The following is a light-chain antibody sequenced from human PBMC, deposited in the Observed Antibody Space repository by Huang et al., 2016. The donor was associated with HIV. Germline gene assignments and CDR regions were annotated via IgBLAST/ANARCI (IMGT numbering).Light chain of an antibody. CDR3: HQYNNWLLS. V-gene: IGKV3-15*01. J-gene: IGKJ3*01. CDR1: RSVSTN. CDR2: GSS. Sequence: EIVMTQSPATLAVSPGQGVTLSCRANRSVSTNLAWYQQRHGQPPRLLIYGSSTRAPGIPARFSGSGSGTDFSLTISSLQSEDFALYYCHQYNNWLLSFGGGTRV.